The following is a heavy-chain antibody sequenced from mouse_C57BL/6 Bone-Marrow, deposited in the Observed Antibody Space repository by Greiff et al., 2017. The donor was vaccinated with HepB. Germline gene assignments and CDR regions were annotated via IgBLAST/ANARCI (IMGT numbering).Heavy chain of an antibody. CDR1: GFTFSDYG. Sequence: EVKVEESGGGLVKPGGSLKLSCAASGFTFSDYGMHWVRQAPEKGLEWVAYISSGSSTIYYADTVKGRFTISRDNAKNTLFLQMTSLRSEDTAMYYCARFDYWGQGTTLTVSS. CDR2: ISSGSSTI. CDR3: ARFDY. J-gene: IGHJ2*01. V-gene: IGHV5-17*01.